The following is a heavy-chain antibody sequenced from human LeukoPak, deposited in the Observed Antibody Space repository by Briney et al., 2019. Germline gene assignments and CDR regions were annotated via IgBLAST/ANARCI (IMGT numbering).Heavy chain of an antibody. CDR2: ISSSGSTI. CDR3: ARDLRQWLVRGFDY. D-gene: IGHD6-19*01. J-gene: IGHJ4*02. CDR1: GFTFSDYY. Sequence: PGGSLRLSCAASGFTFSDYYMSWIRQAPGKGLEWVSSISSSGSTIYYADSVKGRFTISRDNAKNSLYLQMNSLRAEDTAVYYCARDLRQWLVRGFDYWGQGTLVTVSS. V-gene: IGHV3-11*01.